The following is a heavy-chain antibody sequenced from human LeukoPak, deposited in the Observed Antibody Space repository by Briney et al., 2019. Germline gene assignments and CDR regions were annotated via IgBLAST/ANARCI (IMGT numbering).Heavy chain of an antibody. V-gene: IGHV3-9*01. CDR3: AKDNRRHYTSGPNPDSLH. D-gene: IGHD6-19*01. J-gene: IGHJ4*02. CDR1: GFIFNNYA. CDR2: ISWNSGSI. Sequence: GGSLRLSCAGSGFIFNNYAMHWVRQPPGKGLEWVSGISWNSGSIDYADSVKGRSTISRDNAKNSLYLQMNSLRVEDTAFYYCAKDNRRHYTSGPNPDSLHWGQGALVTASS.